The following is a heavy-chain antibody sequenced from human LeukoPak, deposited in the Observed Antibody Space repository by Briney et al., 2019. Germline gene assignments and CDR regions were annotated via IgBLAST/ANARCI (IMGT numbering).Heavy chain of an antibody. D-gene: IGHD3-16*02. CDR1: GFTFSNYA. CDR2: IDNSGGRT. J-gene: IGHJ4*02. V-gene: IGHV3-23*01. CDR3: AKHLQKMSESADRFSPFDY. Sequence: GGSLRPSCAASGFTFSNYAMSWVRQAPGRGLDWVSSIDNSGGRTFYADSVKGRFTFSRDNSRNTLYLQVNSLRVEDTAVYYCAKHLQKMSESADRFSPFDYWGQGTLVTVSS.